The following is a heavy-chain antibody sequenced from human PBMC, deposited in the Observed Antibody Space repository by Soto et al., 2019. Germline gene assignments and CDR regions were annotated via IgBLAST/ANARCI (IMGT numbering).Heavy chain of an antibody. V-gene: IGHV5-51*01. CDR3: ATTPYRYGPVEVGMDV. J-gene: IGHJ6*02. CDR2: IYPGDSDT. CDR1: GYSFTSYW. Sequence: GESLKISCKGSGYSFTSYWIGWVRQMPGKGLEWMGIIYPGDSDTRYSPSFQGQVTISADKSISTAYLQWSSLKASDTAMYYCATTPYRYGPVEVGMDVWAQGTTVTVS. D-gene: IGHD5-18*01.